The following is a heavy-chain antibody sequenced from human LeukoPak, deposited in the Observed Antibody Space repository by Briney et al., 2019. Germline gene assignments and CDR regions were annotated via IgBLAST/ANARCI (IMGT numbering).Heavy chain of an antibody. Sequence: GGSLRLSCAASGFTFSSYAMIWVRQAPGKGLEWVSGISGSGDTYYAASVKGRFTISRDNSKNTLYLQTNSLRGDDTAVYYCEKPHYGSGSYYTDDYWGQGTLVTVSS. CDR2: ISGSGDT. J-gene: IGHJ4*02. V-gene: IGHV3-23*01. CDR3: EKPHYGSGSYYTDDY. D-gene: IGHD3-10*01. CDR1: GFTFSSYA.